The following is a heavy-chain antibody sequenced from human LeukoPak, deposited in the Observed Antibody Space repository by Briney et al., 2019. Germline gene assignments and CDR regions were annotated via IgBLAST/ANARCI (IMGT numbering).Heavy chain of an antibody. CDR2: IKTDGSDK. Sequence: GGSLRLSCAASGFIFSNNWMSWVRQAPGKGPEWVGDIKTDGSDKYYVGSVKGRFTISRDNAKNSLYLQMNSLRAEDTAVYYCARARGGQQLVVDYWGQGTLVTVSS. J-gene: IGHJ4*02. CDR3: ARARGGQQLVVDY. CDR1: GFIFSNNW. V-gene: IGHV3-7*01. D-gene: IGHD6-13*01.